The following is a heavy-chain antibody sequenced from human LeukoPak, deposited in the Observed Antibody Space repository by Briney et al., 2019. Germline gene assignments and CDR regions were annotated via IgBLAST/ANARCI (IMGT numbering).Heavy chain of an antibody. V-gene: IGHV3-23*01. CDR2: ICGSGDST. D-gene: IGHD3-10*01. Sequence: PGGSLRLSCAASGVTFSSNSMTWVRQTPGKGLEWVSCICGSGDSTFYADSVKGRFTISRDNSRNTLYLQMSSLRPEDTAVYYCTKWSGFGDDWGQGPLVTVSS. CDR3: TKWSGFGDD. CDR1: GVTFSSNS. J-gene: IGHJ4*02.